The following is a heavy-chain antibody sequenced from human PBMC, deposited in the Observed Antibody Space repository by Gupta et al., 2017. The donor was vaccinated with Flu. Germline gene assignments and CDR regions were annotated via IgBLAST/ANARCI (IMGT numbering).Heavy chain of an antibody. CDR1: GFPFSSFF. V-gene: IGHV3-21*01. CDR3: ARILGVGYGDY. J-gene: IGHJ4*02. Sequence: EVQLVVSGGGLVEPGGSMSLSCSASGFPFSSFFMEWVRQPPGKGLEGVSSISGNSKYVKYGDAVKSRVIISRDNAKNSLYMQMNNLRVEDTAVYYCARILGVGYGDYWGQGVLVTVS. CDR2: ISGNSKYV. D-gene: IGHD2-8*02.